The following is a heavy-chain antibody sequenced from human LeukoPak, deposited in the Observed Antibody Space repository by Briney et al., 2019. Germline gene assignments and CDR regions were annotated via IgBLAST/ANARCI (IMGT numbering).Heavy chain of an antibody. D-gene: IGHD6-19*01. J-gene: IGHJ3*02. CDR3: ASGIAVAGTAAFDI. V-gene: IGHV4-59*01. Sequence: PSETLSLTCTVSGGSISSYYWSWIRRPPGKGLEWIGYIYYSGSTNYNPSLKSRVTISVDTSKNQFSLKLSSVTAADTAVYYCASGIAVAGTAAFDIWGQGTMVTVSS. CDR2: IYYSGST. CDR1: GGSISSYY.